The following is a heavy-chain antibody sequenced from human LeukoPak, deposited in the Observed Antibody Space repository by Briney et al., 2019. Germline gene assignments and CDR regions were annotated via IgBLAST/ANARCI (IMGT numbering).Heavy chain of an antibody. J-gene: IGHJ4*02. V-gene: IGHV4-38-2*01. Sequence: PSETLSLTCAVSGYSIISGYCWGWIRQPPGKGLEWIGSIYHSGSTYYNPSLKSRVTISVDTSKNQFSLKLSSVTAADTAVYYCARVATTTNPPQRPFDYWGQGTLVTVSS. CDR2: IYHSGST. D-gene: IGHD5-12*01. CDR3: ARVATTTNPPQRPFDY. CDR1: GYSIISGYC.